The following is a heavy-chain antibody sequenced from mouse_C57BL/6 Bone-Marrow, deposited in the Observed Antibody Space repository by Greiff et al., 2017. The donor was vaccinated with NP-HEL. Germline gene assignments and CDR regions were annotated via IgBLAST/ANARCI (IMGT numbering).Heavy chain of an antibody. D-gene: IGHD1-1*01. Sequence: VKVVESGPGLVAPSQSLSITCTVSGFSLTSYAISWVRQPPGKGLEWLGVIWTGGGTNYNSALKSRLSISKDNSKSQVFLKMNSLQTDDTARYYCARNPYYGSSYWYFDVWGTGTTVTVSS. V-gene: IGHV2-9-1*01. CDR1: GFSLTSYA. CDR2: IWTGGGT. CDR3: ARNPYYGSSYWYFDV. J-gene: IGHJ1*03.